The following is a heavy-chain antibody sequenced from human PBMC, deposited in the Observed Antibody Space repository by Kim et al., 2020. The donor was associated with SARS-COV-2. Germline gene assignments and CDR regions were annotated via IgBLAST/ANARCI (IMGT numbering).Heavy chain of an antibody. CDR3: TGHYHYDA. D-gene: IGHD3-22*01. J-gene: IGHJ4*02. CDR1: GDSVNGHY. CDR2: IHDSGRS. Sequence: SETLSLTCTVSGDSVNGHYWIWVRQPPGKGLEWIGYIHDSGRSDHNPSLKSRVTLSLDTSRNQFSLKLSPVTAADTAIYFCTGHYHYDAWGQGAVVTVSS. V-gene: IGHV4-59*02.